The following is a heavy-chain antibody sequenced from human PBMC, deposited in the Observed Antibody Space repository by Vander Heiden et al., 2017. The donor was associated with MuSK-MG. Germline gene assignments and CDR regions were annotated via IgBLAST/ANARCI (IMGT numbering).Heavy chain of an antibody. CDR3: ARGHRVARRVPYYYYYGMDV. Sequence: QVQLQQWGAGLLKPSETLSLTCAVYGGSFSGSYWSWIRQPAGKGPEWIGEINHSGSTNYNPSLKSRVTISVDTSKNQFSLKLSSVTAADTAVYYCARGHRVARRVPYYYYYGMDVWGQGTTVTVAS. CDR1: GGSFSGSY. CDR2: INHSGST. V-gene: IGHV4-34*01. D-gene: IGHD5-12*01. J-gene: IGHJ6*02.